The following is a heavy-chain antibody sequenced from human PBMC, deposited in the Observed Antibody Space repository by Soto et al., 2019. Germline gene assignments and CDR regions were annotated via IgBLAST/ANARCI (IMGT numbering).Heavy chain of an antibody. CDR1: GFTVSSNY. Sequence: QPGGSLRLSCAASGFTVSSNYMSWVRQAPGKGLEWVSVIYSGGSTYYADSVKGRFTISRDNSKNTLYLQMNSLRAEDTAVYYCAGDRRAAAGTGFDPWGQGTLVTVSS. J-gene: IGHJ5*02. CDR3: AGDRRAAAGTGFDP. D-gene: IGHD6-13*01. CDR2: IYSGGST. V-gene: IGHV3-53*01.